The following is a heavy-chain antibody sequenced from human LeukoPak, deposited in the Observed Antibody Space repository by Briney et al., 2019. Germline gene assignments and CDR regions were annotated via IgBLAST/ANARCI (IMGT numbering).Heavy chain of an antibody. J-gene: IGHJ4*02. V-gene: IGHV4-59*01. Sequence: SETLSLTCTVSGGSISSYYWMGLRQPPGKGLEWIGYISYSGNTNYSPSLKSRATISVDTSKNQFSLKLRSVTAADTAVYYCASLRADYGVYSFDYWGQAGLVAVSS. CDR2: ISYSGNT. CDR3: ASLRADYGVYSFDY. CDR1: GGSISSYY. D-gene: IGHD4-17*01.